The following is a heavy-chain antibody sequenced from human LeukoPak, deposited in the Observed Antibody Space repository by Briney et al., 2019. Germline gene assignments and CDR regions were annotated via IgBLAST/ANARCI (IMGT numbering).Heavy chain of an antibody. J-gene: IGHJ4*02. CDR2: ISSSGSTI. D-gene: IGHD5-24*01. Sequence: PGGSLRLSCAASGFTFSSYEMNWVRQAPGKGLEWVSYISSSGSTIYYADSVKGRFTISRDNAKNSLYLQMNSLRAEDTAVYYCAKGDGYNPIDYWGQGTLVSVSS. V-gene: IGHV3-48*03. CDR1: GFTFSSYE. CDR3: AKGDGYNPIDY.